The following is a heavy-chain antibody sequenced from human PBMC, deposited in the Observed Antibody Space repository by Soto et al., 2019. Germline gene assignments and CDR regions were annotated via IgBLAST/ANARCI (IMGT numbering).Heavy chain of an antibody. CDR2: IYSGGST. V-gene: IGHV3-53*01. D-gene: IGHD6-13*01. Sequence: GSLGLSCAASGFTVSSNYMSWVRQAPGKGLEWVSVIYSGGSTYYADSVKGRFTISRDNSKNTLYLQMNSLRAEDTAVYYCARVSRFLSSSWYPYDMDVWGQGTTVTVSS. J-gene: IGHJ6*02. CDR3: ARVSRFLSSSWYPYDMDV. CDR1: GFTVSSNY.